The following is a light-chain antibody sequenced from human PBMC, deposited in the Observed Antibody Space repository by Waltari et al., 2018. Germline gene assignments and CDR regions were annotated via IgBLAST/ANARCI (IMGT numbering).Light chain of an antibody. CDR3: QHYVRLPVT. V-gene: IGKV3-20*01. J-gene: IGKJ1*01. Sequence: SCRARQSFTRYLAWYQHKPGQAPWLLIYDASTRAAGIADRFSGSGFGTDFTLTISRLEPEDSAVYYCQHYVRLPVTFGQGTKVEIK. CDR1: QSFTRY. CDR2: DAS.